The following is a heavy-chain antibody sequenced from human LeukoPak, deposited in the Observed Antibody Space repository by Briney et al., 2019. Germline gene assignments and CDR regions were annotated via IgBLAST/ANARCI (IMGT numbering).Heavy chain of an antibody. Sequence: GGSLRLSCVASGFTFSSYDMSWVRQAPGKGLEWVSGISGTEAGTYYADSVKGRFTISRDNSKNTLYLQMNSLRAEDTAVYYCARDHCSSSCADHFSYHAMGVWGPGATVTVSS. J-gene: IGHJ6*02. V-gene: IGHV3-23*01. CDR3: ARDHCSSSCADHFSYHAMGV. D-gene: IGHD2-2*01. CDR2: ISGTEAGT. CDR1: GFTFSSYD.